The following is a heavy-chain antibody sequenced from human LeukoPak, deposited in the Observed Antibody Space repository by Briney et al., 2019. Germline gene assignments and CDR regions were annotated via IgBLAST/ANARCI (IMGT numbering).Heavy chain of an antibody. CDR3: APEPSDDVES. Sequence: GGSLRLSCAASGITFRRHWMSWVRQAPGKGLEWVANIDEDGGEKNYVDSVKGRFTISRDNAKNSWYLQMNSLRTEDTAMYYCAPEPSDDVESWGQGILVTVST. CDR1: GITFRRHW. CDR2: IDEDGGEK. D-gene: IGHD5-24*01. V-gene: IGHV3-7*01. J-gene: IGHJ4*02.